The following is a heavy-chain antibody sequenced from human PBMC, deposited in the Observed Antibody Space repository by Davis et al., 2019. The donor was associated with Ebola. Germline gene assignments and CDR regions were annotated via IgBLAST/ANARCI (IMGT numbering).Heavy chain of an antibody. CDR2: ISYDGSNK. CDR3: ARPAATNREVYYYYYGMDV. Sequence: PGGSLRLSCAASGFTFSSYWMSWVRQAPGKGLEWVAVISYDGSNKYYADSVKGRFTISRDNSKNTLYLQMNSLRAEDTAVYYCARPAATNREVYYYYYGMDVWGQGTTVTVSS. J-gene: IGHJ6*02. D-gene: IGHD2-2*01. V-gene: IGHV3-30-3*01. CDR1: GFTFSSYW.